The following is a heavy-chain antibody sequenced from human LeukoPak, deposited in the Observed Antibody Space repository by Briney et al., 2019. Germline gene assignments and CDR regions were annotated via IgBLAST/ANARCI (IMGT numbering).Heavy chain of an antibody. Sequence: ASVKVSCKASGYTLTGYYMHWVRQAPGQGLEWMGWINPNSGGTNYAQKFQGRVTMTRDTSISTAYMELSRLRSDDTAVYYCARGNSPSGSYPPWAFDIWGQGTMVTVSS. J-gene: IGHJ3*02. CDR2: INPNSGGT. CDR3: ARGNSPSGSYPPWAFDI. CDR1: GYTLTGYY. V-gene: IGHV1-2*02. D-gene: IGHD1-26*01.